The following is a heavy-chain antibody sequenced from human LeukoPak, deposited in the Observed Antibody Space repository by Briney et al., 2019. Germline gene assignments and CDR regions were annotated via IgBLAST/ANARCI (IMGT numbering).Heavy chain of an antibody. J-gene: IGHJ4*02. CDR2: IHDSGST. CDR3: ATRATDGPL. CDR1: GASISSTYW. Sequence: PSETLSLTCAVSGASISSTYWSTWVRQPPGKGLEWIGEIHDSGSTNYNPSLKSRVTISVDKSKKQFSLNLTSVTAADTAVYHCATRATDGPLWGQGTLVTVSS. D-gene: IGHD5-24*01. V-gene: IGHV4-4*02.